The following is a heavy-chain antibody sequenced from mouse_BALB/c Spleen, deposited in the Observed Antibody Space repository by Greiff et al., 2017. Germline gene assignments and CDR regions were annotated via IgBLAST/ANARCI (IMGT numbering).Heavy chain of an antibody. D-gene: IGHD2-1*01. V-gene: IGHV3-2*02. J-gene: IGHJ3*01. CDR3: AREGNYRLLAY. CDR1: GYSITSDYA. Sequence: EVMLVESGPGLVKPSQSLSLTCTVTGYSITSDYAWNWIRQFPGNKLEWMGYISYSGSTSYNPSLKSRISITRDTSKNQFFLQLNSVTTEDTATYYCAREGNYRLLAYWGQGTLVTVSA. CDR2: ISYSGST.